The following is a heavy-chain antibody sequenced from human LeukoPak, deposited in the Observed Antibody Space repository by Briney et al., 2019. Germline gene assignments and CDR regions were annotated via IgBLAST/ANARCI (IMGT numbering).Heavy chain of an antibody. CDR3: ARLWGGNGYSGGSLNL. CDR2: VWYDGRNR. Sequence: GRSLTLSCAASGYTLSRHGIHWVRQAPGKGLEWVAVVWYDGRNRDYADSVKGRFTISKDNSNNMVFLQMDRLRAEDTAVYYCARLWGGNGYSGGSLNLWGQGTLVTVSS. CDR1: GYTLSRHG. J-gene: IGHJ5*02. V-gene: IGHV3-33*01. D-gene: IGHD3-16*01.